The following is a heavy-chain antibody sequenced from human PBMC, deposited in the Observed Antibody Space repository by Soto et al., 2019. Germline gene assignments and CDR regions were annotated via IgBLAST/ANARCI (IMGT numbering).Heavy chain of an antibody. CDR2: LSSDGFGA. D-gene: IGHD3-16*01. J-gene: IGHJ4*02. Sequence: GALRLSCAASGFSLSPYWIHWVRQVPGRGLEWVARLSSDGFGAAYADSVKGRFFISRDIARNTLSLQMNSLRADDTAVYYCARDLGGPDYWGRGTSVTVSS. V-gene: IGHV3-74*03. CDR1: GFSLSPYW. CDR3: ARDLGGPDY.